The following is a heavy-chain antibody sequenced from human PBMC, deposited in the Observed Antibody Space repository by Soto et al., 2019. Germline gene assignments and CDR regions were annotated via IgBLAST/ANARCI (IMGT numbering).Heavy chain of an antibody. CDR1: GYTFTGYY. Sequence: QVQLVQSGAEVKKPGASVKVSCKASGYTFTGYYMHWVRQAPGQGLEWMGWINPNSGGTNYAQKFQGWVTMTRDTSISTAYMELSSLRSDDTAVYYCARARSPVVVTAIPLGARGSRLDYGMDVWGQGTTVTVSS. CDR3: ARARSPVVVTAIPLGARGSRLDYGMDV. V-gene: IGHV1-2*04. CDR2: INPNSGGT. J-gene: IGHJ6*02. D-gene: IGHD2-21*02.